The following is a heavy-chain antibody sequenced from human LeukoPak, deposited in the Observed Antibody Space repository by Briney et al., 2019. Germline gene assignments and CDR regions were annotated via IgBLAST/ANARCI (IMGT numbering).Heavy chain of an antibody. CDR2: IKSKTDGGTT. J-gene: IGHJ6*02. CDR3: TTESPGSSSWYFGGKFLYYYYGMDV. Sequence: PGGSLRLSCAASGFTFSSYWMSWVRQAPGKGLEWVGRIKSKTDGGTTDYAAPVKGRFTISRDDSKNTLYLQMNSLKTEDTAVYYCTTESPGSSSWYFGGKFLYYYYGMDVWGQGTTVTVSS. V-gene: IGHV3-15*01. D-gene: IGHD6-13*01. CDR1: GFTFSSYW.